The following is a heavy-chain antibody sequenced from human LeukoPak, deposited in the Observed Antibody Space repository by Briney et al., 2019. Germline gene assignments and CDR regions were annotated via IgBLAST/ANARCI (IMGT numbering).Heavy chain of an antibody. CDR2: ISYDGSNK. V-gene: IGHV3-30-3*01. CDR3: AKAQKYTSDLDY. Sequence: GGSLRLSCAASGFTFSSYAMHWVRQAPGKGLEWVAVISYDGSNKYYADSVKGRFTIARDNSKNTLYLQMSGLRTEDTAVYYCAKAQKYTSDLDYWGQGTLVTVSS. J-gene: IGHJ4*02. CDR1: GFTFSSYA. D-gene: IGHD6-19*01.